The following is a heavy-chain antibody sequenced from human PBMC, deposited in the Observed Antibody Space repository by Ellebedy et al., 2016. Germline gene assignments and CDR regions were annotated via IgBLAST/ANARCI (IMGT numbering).Heavy chain of an antibody. CDR1: GDSVSSNIAT. CDR3: ARWIHHTGHFDF. Sequence: SQTLSLTCSIPGDSVSSNIATWNRIRQSPSRGLEWLGRTYYRSTWINQYGMSVKGRITINSDTSKNQFSLQVSSVTPEDTAVYYCARWIHHTGHFDFWGQGTMVTVSS. CDR2: TYYRSTWIN. D-gene: IGHD2-2*03. V-gene: IGHV6-1*01. J-gene: IGHJ3*01.